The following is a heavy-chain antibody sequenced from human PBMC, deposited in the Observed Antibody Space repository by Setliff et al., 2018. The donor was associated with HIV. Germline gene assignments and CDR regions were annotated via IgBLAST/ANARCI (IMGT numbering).Heavy chain of an antibody. CDR3: AREVAADGTYFDY. CDR2: ISYDGSNK. Sequence: PGASLRLSCAASGFTFSNSAMHWVRQAPGKGLGWVAGISYDGSNKYYTDSVKGRFTISRDNSKNTLYLQMNSLRAEDSAVYYCAREVAADGTYFDYWGQGALVTVSS. D-gene: IGHD6-13*01. J-gene: IGHJ4*01. V-gene: IGHV3-30*04. CDR1: GFTFSNSA.